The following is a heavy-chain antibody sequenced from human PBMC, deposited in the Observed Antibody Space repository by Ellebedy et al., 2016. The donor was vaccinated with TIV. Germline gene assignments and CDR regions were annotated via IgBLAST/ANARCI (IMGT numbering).Heavy chain of an antibody. J-gene: IGHJ4*02. CDR1: GGSISSYY. D-gene: IGHD3-3*01. CDR3: ARHRVIRGKMPSIYFDY. Sequence: MPGGSLRLSCTVSGGSISSYYWSWIRQPPGKGLEWIGYIYDSGRTNYYPSLKSRVTISVDTSKNQFSLKLSSVTAADTAVYYCARHRVIRGKMPSIYFDYWGQGALVTVSS. CDR2: IYDSGRT. V-gene: IGHV4-59*08.